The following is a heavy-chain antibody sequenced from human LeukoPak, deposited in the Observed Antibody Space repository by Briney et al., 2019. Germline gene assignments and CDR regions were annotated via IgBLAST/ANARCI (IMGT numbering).Heavy chain of an antibody. Sequence: PSQTLSLTCTVSGGSISSGRYSWSWNRPPAGKGLEWIGRIYPSGSTTYNPSLKSRVTISVDTSKNQFSLKLSSVTAADTAVYYCARGGMITFGGVIVENWGQGTLVTVSS. CDR3: ARGGMITFGGVIVEN. V-gene: IGHV4-61*02. CDR1: GGSISSGRYS. CDR2: IYPSGST. J-gene: IGHJ4*02. D-gene: IGHD3-16*02.